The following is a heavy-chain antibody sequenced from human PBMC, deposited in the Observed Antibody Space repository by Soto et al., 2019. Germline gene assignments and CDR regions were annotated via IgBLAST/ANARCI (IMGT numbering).Heavy chain of an antibody. D-gene: IGHD6-6*01. CDR2: ISNNGINK. J-gene: IGHJ6*02. Sequence: QVQLVESGGGVVQPGRSLRLSCAASGFTFRTYGMHWVRQAPGKGLEWLAVISNNGINKYYADSVKGRFTISRDNSRDILFLQMNSLRGEDTAIYYCAKVIRADSTSSNFYYYSGLDVWGQGTTVTVSS. CDR3: AKVIRADSTSSNFYYYSGLDV. CDR1: GFTFRTYG. V-gene: IGHV3-30*18.